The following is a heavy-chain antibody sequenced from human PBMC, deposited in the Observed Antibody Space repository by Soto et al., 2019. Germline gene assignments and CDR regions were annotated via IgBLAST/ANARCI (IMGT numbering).Heavy chain of an antibody. V-gene: IGHV3-23*01. CDR1: GFTFSSYA. J-gene: IGHJ4*01. CDR2: ISGNSGKT. Sequence: EVQLLESGGGLVQPGGSLRLSCTASGFTFSSYAMSWVRQAPGKELEWVSTISGNSGKTNYAESVKGRFSISRDNSKNTVHLQLDSLRAEDTVVYFCAKLGFVLMELYYFHQWGHGTLVTVSS. D-gene: IGHD2-8*01. CDR3: AKLGFVLMELYYFHQ.